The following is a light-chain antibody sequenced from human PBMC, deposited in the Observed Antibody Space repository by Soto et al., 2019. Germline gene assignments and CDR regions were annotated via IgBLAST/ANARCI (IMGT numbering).Light chain of an antibody. CDR1: QSISIY. J-gene: IGKJ4*01. CDR3: QQSYRTPT. Sequence: DIQMTQSPSSLSASVGDRVIITCRASQSISIYLNWYQKKPGKAPKLLIYAASNLQSGVPSRFGGSGSGTDFTLTISSLQPEDFATYYCQQSYRTPTFGGGTKVEI. CDR2: AAS. V-gene: IGKV1-39*01.